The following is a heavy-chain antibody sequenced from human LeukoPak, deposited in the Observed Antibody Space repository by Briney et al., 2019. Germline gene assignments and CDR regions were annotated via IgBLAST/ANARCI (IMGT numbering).Heavy chain of an antibody. V-gene: IGHV3-21*01. CDR3: ARTYYDILTGYNPYFDY. CDR1: GFTFSSYG. D-gene: IGHD3-9*01. Sequence: GGSLRLSCAASGFTFSSYGMSWVRQAPGKGLEWVSSITASSTAIYSADSVKGRFTISRDNAKNFLYLQMNSLRAEDTAVYYCARTYYDILTGYNPYFDYWGQGILVTVSS. CDR2: ITASSTAI. J-gene: IGHJ4*02.